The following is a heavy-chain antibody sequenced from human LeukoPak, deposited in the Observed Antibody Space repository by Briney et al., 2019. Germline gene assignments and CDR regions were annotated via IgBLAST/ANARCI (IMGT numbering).Heavy chain of an antibody. V-gene: IGHV4-59*01. Sequence: SETLSLTCTVSGGSISSYYWSWIRQPPGKGLEWIGYIYYSGSTNYNPSLKSRVTISVDTSKNQFSLKLSSVTAADTAVYYCARDLDELHGVAFDPWGQGTLVTVSS. D-gene: IGHD3/OR15-3a*01. CDR2: IYYSGST. CDR3: ARDLDELHGVAFDP. J-gene: IGHJ5*02. CDR1: GGSISSYY.